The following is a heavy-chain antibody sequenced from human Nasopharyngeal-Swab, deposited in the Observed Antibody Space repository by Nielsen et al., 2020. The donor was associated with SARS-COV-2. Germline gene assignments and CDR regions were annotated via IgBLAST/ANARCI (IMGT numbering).Heavy chain of an antibody. CDR3: ARRYSSGSRGGLDY. CDR2: INPNSGGT. J-gene: IGHJ4*02. CDR1: GYTFTGYY. V-gene: IGHV1-2*06. D-gene: IGHD6-19*01. Sequence: ASVKVSCKASGYTFTGYYMHWVRQAPGQGLEWMGRINPNSGGTNYAQKFQGRVTMTRDTSISTAYMELSRLRSDDTAMYYCARRYSSGSRGGLDYWGQGTLVTVSS.